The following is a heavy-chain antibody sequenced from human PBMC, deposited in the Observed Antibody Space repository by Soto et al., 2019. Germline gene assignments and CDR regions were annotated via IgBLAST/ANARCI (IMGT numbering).Heavy chain of an antibody. CDR2: INPNSGGT. Sequence: ASVKVSCKASGYTFTGYYMHWVRQAPGQGLEWMGWINPNSGGTNYAQKFQGWVTMTRDTSISTAYMKLSRLRSDDTAVYYCARTPAPDYSNENGFDPWGQGTLVTVSS. CDR3: ARTPAPDYSNENGFDP. V-gene: IGHV1-2*04. J-gene: IGHJ5*02. D-gene: IGHD4-4*01. CDR1: GYTFTGYY.